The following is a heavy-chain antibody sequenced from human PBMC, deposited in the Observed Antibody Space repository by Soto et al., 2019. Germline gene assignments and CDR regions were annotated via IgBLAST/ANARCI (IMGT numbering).Heavy chain of an antibody. V-gene: IGHV4-39*01. CDR1: DGSISSSSYY. J-gene: IGHJ4*02. D-gene: IGHD6-13*01. CDR3: ARAYSRRPFDY. CDR2: IYYSGST. Sequence: SETLSLTWTVSDGSISSSSYYWGWIRQPPGKGLEWIGSIYYSGSTYYNPSLKSRVTISVDTSKNQFSLKLSSVTAADTAVYYCARAYSRRPFDYWGQGTLVTVSS.